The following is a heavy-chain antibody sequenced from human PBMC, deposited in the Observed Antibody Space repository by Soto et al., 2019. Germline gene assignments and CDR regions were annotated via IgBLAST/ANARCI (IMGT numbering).Heavy chain of an antibody. Sequence: PSETLSLTCTVSGVSINSYYWSWIRQPPGKGLEWIGYVYHSGSTNYNPSLKSRVAMSIDTSKSQFSLKLTSVSAADTAVYYCASYRREAHYDMHLWGKGTTVTVSS. J-gene: IGHJ6*03. CDR2: VYHSGST. D-gene: IGHD3-16*02. CDR3: ASYRREAHYDMHL. CDR1: GVSINSYY. V-gene: IGHV4-59*01.